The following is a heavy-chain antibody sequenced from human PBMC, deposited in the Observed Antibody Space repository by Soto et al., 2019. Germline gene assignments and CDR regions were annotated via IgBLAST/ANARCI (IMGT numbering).Heavy chain of an antibody. Sequence: QVQLVESGGGVVQPGTSLRLSCAASGFSFSTYAMYWVRQAPGRGLEWVAVISDEGNTKYYADSVKGRFTISRDNSRKTLYLKIYSMRTEDAAVYYCASSYFYDSGVYYPFDYWGKGTLVTVSS. J-gene: IGHJ4*02. CDR1: GFSFSTYA. D-gene: IGHD3-22*01. CDR3: ASSYFYDSGVYYPFDY. CDR2: ISDEGNTK. V-gene: IGHV3-30-3*01.